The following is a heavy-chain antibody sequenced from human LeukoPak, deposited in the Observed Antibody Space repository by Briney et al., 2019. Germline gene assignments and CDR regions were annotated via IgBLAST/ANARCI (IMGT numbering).Heavy chain of an antibody. V-gene: IGHV3-48*02. CDR1: GFTFSSYS. J-gene: IGHJ4*02. D-gene: IGHD4-23*01. CDR3: ARVAAGYSVNYFDY. CDR2: ISSSSSTI. Sequence: PGGSLRFSCAASGFTFSSYSMNWVRQAPGKGLEWVSYISSSSSTIYYVDSVKGRFAISRDNAKNSLYLQMNSLRDEDTAVYYCARVAAGYSVNYFDYWGQGTLVTVSS.